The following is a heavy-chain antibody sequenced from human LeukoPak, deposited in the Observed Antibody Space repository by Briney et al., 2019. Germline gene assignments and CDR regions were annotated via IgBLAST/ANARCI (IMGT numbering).Heavy chain of an antibody. D-gene: IGHD3-3*01. CDR3: ARITTYFDY. Sequence: HPGGSLRLSCAASGFTFSDYYMSWVRQAPGKGLEWVSVIYSGGSTYSADSVKGRFTISRHNSKNTLYLQMNSLRAEDTAVYYCARITTYFDYWGQGTLVTVSS. CDR1: GFTFSDYY. CDR2: IYSGGST. V-gene: IGHV3-53*04. J-gene: IGHJ4*02.